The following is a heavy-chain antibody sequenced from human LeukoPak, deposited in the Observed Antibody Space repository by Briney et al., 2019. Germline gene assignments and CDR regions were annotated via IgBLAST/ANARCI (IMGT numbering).Heavy chain of an antibody. J-gene: IGHJ5*02. Sequence: GASVKVSCKASGYTFTGHYMHWVRQAPGQGLEWMGRINPNSGGTNYAQKFQGRVTMTRDTSISTAYMELSRLRSDDTAVYYCARDQRLLWFGGQLGPWGQGTLVTVSS. V-gene: IGHV1-2*06. CDR3: ARDQRLLWFGGQLGP. CDR1: GYTFTGHY. CDR2: INPNSGGT. D-gene: IGHD3-10*01.